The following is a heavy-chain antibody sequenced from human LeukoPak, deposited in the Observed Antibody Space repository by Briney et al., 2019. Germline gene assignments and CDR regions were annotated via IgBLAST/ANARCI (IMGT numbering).Heavy chain of an antibody. Sequence: GASVKVSCKASGYTFTSYGISWVRQAPGQGLEWMGWISAYNGNTNYAQKLQGRVTMTTDTSTSTAYMELRSLRSDDTAVYYCAGVSDCSSTSCLDYWGQGTLVTVSS. D-gene: IGHD2-2*01. J-gene: IGHJ4*02. CDR1: GYTFTSYG. CDR2: ISAYNGNT. CDR3: AGVSDCSSTSCLDY. V-gene: IGHV1-18*01.